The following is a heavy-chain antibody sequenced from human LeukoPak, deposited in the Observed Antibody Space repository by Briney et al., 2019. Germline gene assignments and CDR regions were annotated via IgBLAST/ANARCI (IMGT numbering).Heavy chain of an antibody. V-gene: IGHV3-30*18. CDR2: ISYDGSNK. CDR3: AKDYLLN. Sequence: PGGSLRLSCAASGFTFSSYAMSWVRQAPGKGLEWVAVISYDGSNKYYADSVKGRFTISRDNSKNTLYLQMNSLRAEDTAVYYCAKDYLLNWGQGTLVTVSS. J-gene: IGHJ4*02. CDR1: GFTFSSYA. D-gene: IGHD3-16*02.